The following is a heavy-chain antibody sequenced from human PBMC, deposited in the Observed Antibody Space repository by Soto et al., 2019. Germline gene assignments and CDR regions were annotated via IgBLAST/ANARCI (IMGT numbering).Heavy chain of an antibody. CDR3: AKDVLAVAGMAAFEKAYYYYGMDV. D-gene: IGHD6-19*01. CDR2: ISGSGGST. Sequence: GGSLRLSCAASGFTFSSYAMSWVRQAPGKGLEWVSAISGSGGSTYYADSVKGRFTISRDNSKNTLYLQMNSLRAEDTAVYYCAKDVLAVAGMAAFEKAYYYYGMDVWGQGTTVTVSS. J-gene: IGHJ6*02. V-gene: IGHV3-23*01. CDR1: GFTFSSYA.